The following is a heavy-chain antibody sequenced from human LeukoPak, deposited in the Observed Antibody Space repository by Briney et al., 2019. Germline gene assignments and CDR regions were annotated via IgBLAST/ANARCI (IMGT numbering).Heavy chain of an antibody. CDR1: GGSISSSSYY. Sequence: PSETLSLTCTVSGGSISSSSYYWGWIRQPPGKGLEWIGSIYYSGSTYYNPSLKSRVTISVDTSKSQFSLKLSSVTAADTAVYYCARRRLLLRYWFDPWGQGTLVTVSS. V-gene: IGHV4-39*07. CDR3: ARRRLLLRYWFDP. J-gene: IGHJ5*02. D-gene: IGHD3-22*01. CDR2: IYYSGST.